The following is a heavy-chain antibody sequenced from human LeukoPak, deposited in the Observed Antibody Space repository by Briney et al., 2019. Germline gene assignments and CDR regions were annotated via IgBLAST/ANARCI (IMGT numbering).Heavy chain of an antibody. V-gene: IGHV3-7*03. Sequence: GGSLRLSCAASGFTFSSYWMSWVRQAPGKGLEWVANIKQDGSEKYYVDSVKGRFTISRDNSKNTLYLQMNSLRAEDTAVYYCAKDSTLYYFDYWGQGTLVTVSS. CDR1: GFTFSSYW. J-gene: IGHJ4*02. CDR3: AKDSTLYYFDY. D-gene: IGHD2-15*01. CDR2: IKQDGSEK.